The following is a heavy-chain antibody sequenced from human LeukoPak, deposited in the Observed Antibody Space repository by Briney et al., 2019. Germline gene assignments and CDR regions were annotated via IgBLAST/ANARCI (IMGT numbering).Heavy chain of an antibody. CDR1: GFTFSSYG. CDR2: IWSDDRNK. CDR3: ARDYGGDAGLDS. D-gene: IGHD4-23*01. V-gene: IGHV3-33*01. J-gene: IGHJ4*02. Sequence: GGPLRPSCAASGFTFSSYGMHWVRQAPGKGLEWVALIWSDDRNKYYADSVKGQFTISRDNSKNTLYLQMNSLRAEDTAVYYCARDYGGDAGLDSWGQGTLVTVSS.